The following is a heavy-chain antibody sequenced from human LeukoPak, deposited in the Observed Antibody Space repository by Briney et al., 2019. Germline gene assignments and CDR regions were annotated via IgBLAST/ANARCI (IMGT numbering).Heavy chain of an antibody. D-gene: IGHD2-21*01. V-gene: IGHV3-11*05. CDR3: AKDFRIGYSAHFDY. CDR2: ITNRGTYT. CDR1: GFTFSDCY. J-gene: IGHJ4*02. Sequence: GGSLRLSCTASGFTFSDCYMSWIRQAPGKGLEWVSYITNRGTYTNYADSVKGRFTISRDNAKNSLFLQMDSLRGEDTAVYYCAKDFRIGYSAHFDYWGQGALVTVSS.